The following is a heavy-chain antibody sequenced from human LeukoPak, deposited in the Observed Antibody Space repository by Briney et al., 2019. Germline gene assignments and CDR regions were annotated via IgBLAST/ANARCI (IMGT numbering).Heavy chain of an antibody. CDR3: ARDIYGGSWNLHWFDP. J-gene: IGHJ5*02. CDR1: GGTFSSYV. Sequence: GASVSVCCKPSGGTFSSYVISSVRQAPGQGRGWMGGINPIFGTANYAPKLQGRVTITADESTSTAYMELSSLRSEDTAVYYCARDIYGGSWNLHWFDPWGQGTLVTVSS. V-gene: IGHV1-69*01. CDR2: INPIFGTA. D-gene: IGHD3-10*01.